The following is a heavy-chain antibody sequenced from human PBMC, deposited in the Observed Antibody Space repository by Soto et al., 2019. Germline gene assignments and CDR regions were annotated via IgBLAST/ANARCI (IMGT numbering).Heavy chain of an antibody. CDR1: GYTFTGYY. D-gene: IGHD3-22*01. CDR3: ARRKGDYYDSSGYHYYFDY. J-gene: IGHJ4*02. CDR2: INPNSGRT. Sequence: QVQLVQSGAEVKKPGASVKVSCKASGYTFTGYYMHWVRQAPGQGLEWMGWINPNSGRTKSAQKFQGRVTMTRDTSISTAYMELSRVRSDDTAVYYCARRKGDYYDSSGYHYYFDYWGQGTLVTVSS. V-gene: IGHV1-2*02.